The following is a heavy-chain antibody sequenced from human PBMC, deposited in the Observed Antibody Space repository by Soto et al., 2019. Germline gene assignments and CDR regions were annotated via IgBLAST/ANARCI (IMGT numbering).Heavy chain of an antibody. D-gene: IGHD3-3*02. V-gene: IGHV5-51*01. CDR2: IKPGTSDI. CDR3: ARQLSHICDS. CDR1: GYKFGSAW. J-gene: IGHJ4*02. Sequence: AXDSLTISGKGVGYKFGSAWIGLVRQMPGKGLEWMGIIKPGTSDIRYSPSCRGHVTISADEAVSTAYLQWSSLKASDTAMYYCARQLSHICDSWGQGTLVTVSS.